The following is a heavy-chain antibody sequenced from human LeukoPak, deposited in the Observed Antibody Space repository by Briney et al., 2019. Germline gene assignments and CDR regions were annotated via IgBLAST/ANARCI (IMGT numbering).Heavy chain of an antibody. D-gene: IGHD3-9*01. CDR1: GFTFSASA. Sequence: GGSLRLSCAASGFTFSASAVHWVRQASGKGLEWIGRVRSKRYQYATDYAASVKGRFTISKDDSKNMAYLQMNSLRAEDTAVYYCTTNSYDILTGHVRDYWGQGTLVTVSS. CDR2: VRSKRYQYAT. CDR3: TTNSYDILTGHVRDY. V-gene: IGHV3-73*01. J-gene: IGHJ4*02.